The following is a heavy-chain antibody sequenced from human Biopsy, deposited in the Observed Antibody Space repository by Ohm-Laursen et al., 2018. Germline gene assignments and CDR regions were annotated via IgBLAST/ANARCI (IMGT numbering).Heavy chain of an antibody. Sequence: SLRLSCAASGFSFSSYGMHWVRQAPGKGLEWVAVIWYDGSNKYSADSVKGRFSISRDNSKNTVYLQMNNLRAEDTAVFYCAKDLRNNNWGVENWGQGTLVTVSS. CDR1: GFSFSSYG. J-gene: IGHJ4*02. D-gene: IGHD7-27*01. V-gene: IGHV3-30*18. CDR2: IWYDGSNK. CDR3: AKDLRNNNWGVEN.